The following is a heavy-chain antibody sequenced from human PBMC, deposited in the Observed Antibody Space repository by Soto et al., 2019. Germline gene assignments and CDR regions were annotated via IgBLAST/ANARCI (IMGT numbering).Heavy chain of an antibody. V-gene: IGHV4-39*07. D-gene: IGHD2-15*01. J-gene: IGHJ4*02. CDR2: IYYSGST. Sequence: QLQLQESGPGLVKPSETLSLTCTVSGGSISSSSYYWGWIRQPPGKGLEWIGSIYYSGSTNYNPSLKSRVTISVDTSKNQFSLKLSSVTAADTAVYYCARGVAEYCSGGSCYPYYFDYWGQGTLVTVSS. CDR1: GGSISSSSYY. CDR3: ARGVAEYCSGGSCYPYYFDY.